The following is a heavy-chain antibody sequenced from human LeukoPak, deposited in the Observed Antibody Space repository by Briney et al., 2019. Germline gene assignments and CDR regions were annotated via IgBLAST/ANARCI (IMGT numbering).Heavy chain of an antibody. D-gene: IGHD2-15*01. J-gene: IGHJ4*02. Sequence: GESLKISCKGSGYIFTNYWIGWVRQMPGRSLEWMGIIYPGDSDTKYSPSFQGQVTISADKSLSTAYLQWNSLRASDTAMYYCARGGSATWYFDYWGQGAPVTVSS. V-gene: IGHV5-51*01. CDR3: ARGGSATWYFDY. CDR1: GYIFTNYW. CDR2: IYPGDSDT.